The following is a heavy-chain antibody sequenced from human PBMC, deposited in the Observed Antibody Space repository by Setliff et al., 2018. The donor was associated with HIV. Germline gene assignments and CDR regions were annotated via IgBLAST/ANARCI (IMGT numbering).Heavy chain of an antibody. J-gene: IGHJ3*02. D-gene: IGHD5-18*01. CDR3: ARAEWIQLWVGAFDI. V-gene: IGHV4-61*01. CDR1: GDSVSSASYY. CDR2: IYYSGTT. Sequence: TSETLSLTCTVSGDSVSSASYYWSWIRQPAGKGLEWIGYIYYSGTTKYNPSLKSRVTISVDTSKNQFSLKLSSVTAADTAVYYCARAEWIQLWVGAFDIWGQGTMVTVSS.